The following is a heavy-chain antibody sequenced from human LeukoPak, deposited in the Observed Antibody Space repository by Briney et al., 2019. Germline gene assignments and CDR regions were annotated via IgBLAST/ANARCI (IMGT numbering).Heavy chain of an antibody. D-gene: IGHD3-22*01. CDR3: AEGEKRTSSGCSDS. CDR1: LFTFSRSG. CDR2: IRYDGSSK. Sequence: PGGSLRLSCVPCLFTFSRSGMRWGRQAPGKGLEWVAFIRYDGSSKDYVDSVKGRFTISRDNSKNTVDLQMDSLREEDTAVYFCAEGEKRTSSGCSDSWGQGTLVTVSS. J-gene: IGHJ4*02. V-gene: IGHV3-30*02.